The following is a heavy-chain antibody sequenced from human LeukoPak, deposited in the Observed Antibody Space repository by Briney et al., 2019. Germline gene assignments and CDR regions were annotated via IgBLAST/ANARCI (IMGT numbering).Heavy chain of an antibody. CDR2: IIPIFGTA. Sequence: ASVKVSCKASGGTFSSCAISWVRQAPGQGLEWMGGIIPIFGTANYAQKFQGRVTITADESTSTAYTELSSLRSEDTAVYYCARDHRAAYCGGDCYSAFDYWGQGTLVTVSS. D-gene: IGHD2-21*02. CDR1: GGTFSSCA. CDR3: ARDHRAAYCGGDCYSAFDY. J-gene: IGHJ4*02. V-gene: IGHV1-69*13.